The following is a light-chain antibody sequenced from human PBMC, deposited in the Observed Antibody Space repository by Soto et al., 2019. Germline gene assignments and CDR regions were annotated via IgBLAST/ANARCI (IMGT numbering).Light chain of an antibody. CDR2: EVS. J-gene: IGLJ3*02. CDR3: SSYTSSNTWV. CDR1: GSDVGGHNH. Sequence: QSALTQPASVSGSPGQSITISCTGTGSDVGGHNHVSWYQQYPGKAPRLMIYEVSNRPSGASDRFSGSKSANTASLTISGLQTEDEADYYCSSYTSSNTWVFGGGTKLTVL. V-gene: IGLV2-14*01.